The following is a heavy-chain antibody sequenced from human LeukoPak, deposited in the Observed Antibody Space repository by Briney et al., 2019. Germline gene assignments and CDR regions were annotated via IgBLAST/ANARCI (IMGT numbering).Heavy chain of an antibody. CDR2: IYPGDSDT. CDR3: ARATMVRGVIGWFDP. D-gene: IGHD3-10*01. Sequence: GESLKISCKGSGYSFTSYWIGWLRQMPGKGLEWMGIIYPGDSDTRYSPSFQGQVTISADKSISTAYLQWSSLKASDTAMYYCARATMVRGVIGWFDPWGQGTLVTVSS. V-gene: IGHV5-51*01. CDR1: GYSFTSYW. J-gene: IGHJ5*02.